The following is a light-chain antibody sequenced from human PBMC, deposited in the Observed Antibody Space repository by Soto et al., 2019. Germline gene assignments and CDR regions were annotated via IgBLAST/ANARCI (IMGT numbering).Light chain of an antibody. J-gene: IGKJ5*01. CDR1: QRVSSGY. Sequence: DIVLTQSPGTLSLSPGERATLSCRASQRVSSGYLAWYQQKPGQAPRTLIYGASNRATDIPDRFSGRGSGTDFTLTISRLEPEDFAVYYCQQYGSSPPSSTVGQGTRLEIK. CDR2: GAS. CDR3: QQYGSSPPSST. V-gene: IGKV3-20*01.